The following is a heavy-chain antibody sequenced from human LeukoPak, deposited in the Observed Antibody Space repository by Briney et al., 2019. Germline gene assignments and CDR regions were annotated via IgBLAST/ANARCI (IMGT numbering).Heavy chain of an antibody. CDR1: GYTFTSYD. J-gene: IGHJ4*02. CDR2: MNPNSGNT. D-gene: IGHD6-13*01. Sequence: ASVKVSCKASGYTFTSYDINWVRQATGQGLEWMGWMNPNSGNTGYAQKFQGGVTITRNTSISTAYMELSSLRSEDTAVYYCARVRARGSSSWYEGSSDYYFDYWGQGTLVTVSS. CDR3: ARVRARGSSSWYEGSSDYYFDY. V-gene: IGHV1-8*03.